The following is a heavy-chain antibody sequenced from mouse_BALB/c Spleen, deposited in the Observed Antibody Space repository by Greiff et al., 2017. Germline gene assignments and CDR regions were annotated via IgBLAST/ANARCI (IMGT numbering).Heavy chain of an antibody. CDR1: GYTFTSYV. CDR3: ARDGFYYYRDDDGRRFYAMDY. Sequence: VQLQQSGPELVKPGASVKMSCKASGYTFTSYVMHWVKQKPGQGLEWIGYINPYNDGTKYNEKFKGKATLTSDKSSSTAYMELSSLTSEDSAVYYCARDGFYYYRDDDGRRFYAMDYWGQGTSVTVSS. D-gene: IGHD2-14*01. J-gene: IGHJ4*01. CDR2: INPYNDGT. V-gene: IGHV1-14*01.